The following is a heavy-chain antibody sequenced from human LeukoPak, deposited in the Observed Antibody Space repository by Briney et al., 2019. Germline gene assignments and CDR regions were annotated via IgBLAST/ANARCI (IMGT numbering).Heavy chain of an antibody. D-gene: IGHD3-3*01. CDR1: GYTFTGYY. Sequence: ASVKVSCKASGYTFTGYYMHRVRQAPGQGLEWMGWINPNSGGTNYAQKFQGRVTMTRDTSISTAYMELSRLRSDDTAVYYCARVNTIFGVVPADAFDIWGQGTMVTVSS. J-gene: IGHJ3*02. V-gene: IGHV1-2*02. CDR3: ARVNTIFGVVPADAFDI. CDR2: INPNSGGT.